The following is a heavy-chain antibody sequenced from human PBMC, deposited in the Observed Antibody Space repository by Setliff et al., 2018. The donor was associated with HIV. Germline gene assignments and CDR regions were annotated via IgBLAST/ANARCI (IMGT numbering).Heavy chain of an antibody. J-gene: IGHJ4*02. CDR3: ARGPAPLHTPDF. V-gene: IGHV1-18*01. Sequence: GASVKVSCKASGYTFIGYGINWVRQAPGQGLEWMGWIRVYNGHTTYGQKFQGRVTMTTDTSTNTAYMELRNLTSDDTAIYFCARGPAPLHTPDFWGQGTLVTV. D-gene: IGHD2-15*01. CDR1: GYTFIGYG. CDR2: IRVYNGHT.